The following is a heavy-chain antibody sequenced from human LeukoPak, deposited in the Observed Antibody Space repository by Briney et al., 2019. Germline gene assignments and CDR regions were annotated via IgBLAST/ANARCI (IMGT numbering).Heavy chain of an antibody. J-gene: IGHJ4*02. CDR3: AHTFRRPYYFDY. CDR1: GGSISSYYW. Sequence: TLSLTCTVSGGSISSYYWSWIRQPPGKALEWLALIYWNDDKRYSPSLKSRLTITKDTSKNQVVLTMTNMDPVDTATYYCAHTFRRPYYFDYWGQGTLVTVSS. CDR2: IYWNDDK. V-gene: IGHV2-5*01.